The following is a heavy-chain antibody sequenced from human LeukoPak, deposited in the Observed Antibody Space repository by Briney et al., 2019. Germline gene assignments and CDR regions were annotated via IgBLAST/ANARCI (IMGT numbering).Heavy chain of an antibody. CDR3: ARLDLSGYSYGYPS. CDR2: IYYSGST. Sequence: SETLSLTCTVSGGSISSSSYYWGWIRQPPGKGLEWIGSIYYSGSTYYNPSPKSRVTISVDTSKNQFSLKLSSVTAADTAVYYCARLDLSGYSYGYPSWGQGTLVTVSS. CDR1: GGSISSSSYY. V-gene: IGHV4-39*01. J-gene: IGHJ4*02. D-gene: IGHD5-18*01.